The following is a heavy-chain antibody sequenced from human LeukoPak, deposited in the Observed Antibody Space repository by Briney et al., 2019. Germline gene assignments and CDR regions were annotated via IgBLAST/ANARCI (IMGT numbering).Heavy chain of an antibody. D-gene: IGHD5-18*01. V-gene: IGHV3-21*01. Sequence: GGSLRLSCAASGFTFSSYSMNWVRQAPGKGLEWVSSISNSSSYIYYADSVKGRFTISRDNAKNSLYLQMNSLRAEDTAVYYCARGARGYSYGGYYYGMDVWGKGTTVTVSS. CDR3: ARGARGYSYGGYYYGMDV. CDR1: GFTFSSYS. J-gene: IGHJ6*04. CDR2: ISNSSSYI.